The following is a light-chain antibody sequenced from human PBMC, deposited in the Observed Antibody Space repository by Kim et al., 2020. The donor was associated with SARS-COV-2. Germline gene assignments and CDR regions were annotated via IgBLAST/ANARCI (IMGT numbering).Light chain of an antibody. CDR3: NSRGSNDNVL. V-gene: IGLV3-19*01. J-gene: IGLJ2*01. Sequence: VALGQTVRITCQGDSLRSYYATWYQQKPGQAPIVVIYGKNNRPSGIPDRFSGSSSGDTASLTITGIQAGDEADYYCNSRGSNDNVLFGGGTQLTVL. CDR1: SLRSYY. CDR2: GKN.